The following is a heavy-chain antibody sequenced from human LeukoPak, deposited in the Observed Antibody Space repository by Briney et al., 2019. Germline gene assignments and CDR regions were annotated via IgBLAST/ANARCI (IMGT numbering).Heavy chain of an antibody. CDR1: GFTVSNNY. Sequence: GGSLRLSCAASGFTVSNNYMSWVRQAPGKGLEWVAGLYSDGTIYYADSVKGRFTISRDNSKNTLYLQMNSLRAEDTAVYYCAKDRGSSGWYLGRFFDYWGQGTLVTVSS. CDR2: LYSDGTI. D-gene: IGHD6-19*01. V-gene: IGHV3-66*02. CDR3: AKDRGSSGWYLGRFFDY. J-gene: IGHJ4*02.